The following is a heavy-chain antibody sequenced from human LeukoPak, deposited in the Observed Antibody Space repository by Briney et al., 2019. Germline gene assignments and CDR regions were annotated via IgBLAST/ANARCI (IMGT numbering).Heavy chain of an antibody. CDR3: AKNGDRGAYCTGGTCYPYFYYYMDV. V-gene: IGHV3-23*01. CDR2: ISSTGGTT. Sequence: GGTLRLSCAASGITFSSYGMSWVRQAPGKGLEWVSSISSTGGTTYSADSVKGRFTISRDNSKNTLYLQMNSLRAEDTAIYYCAKNGDRGAYCTGGTCYPYFYYYMDVWGKGTTVTI. CDR1: GITFSSYG. J-gene: IGHJ6*03. D-gene: IGHD2-15*01.